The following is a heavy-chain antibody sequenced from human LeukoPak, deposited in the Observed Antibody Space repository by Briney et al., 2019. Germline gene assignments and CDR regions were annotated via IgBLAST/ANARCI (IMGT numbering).Heavy chain of an antibody. D-gene: IGHD5-12*01. CDR3: ARDPRGGYADLNY. CDR2: ISSSGSIK. Sequence: GGSLRLSCAASGFTFSTYEMNWVRQAPGKGLEWVSYISSSGSIKYYADSVKGRFTISRDNAKNSLYLQMNSPRAEDTALYYCARDPRGGYADLNYWGQGTLVTVSS. J-gene: IGHJ4*02. CDR1: GFTFSTYE. V-gene: IGHV3-48*03.